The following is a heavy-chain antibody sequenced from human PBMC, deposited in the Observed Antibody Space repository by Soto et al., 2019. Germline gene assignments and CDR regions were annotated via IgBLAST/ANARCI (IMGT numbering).Heavy chain of an antibody. V-gene: IGHV1-69*13. Sequence: SVTVSCKASGGTFSSYAISWVRQAPGQGLEWMGGIIPIFGTANYAQKFQGRVTITADESTSTAYMELSSLRSEDTAVYYCARDEGGGTSYYYYGMDVWGQGTTVTVSS. D-gene: IGHD1-26*01. CDR2: IIPIFGTA. CDR3: ARDEGGGTSYYYYGMDV. J-gene: IGHJ6*02. CDR1: GGTFSSYA.